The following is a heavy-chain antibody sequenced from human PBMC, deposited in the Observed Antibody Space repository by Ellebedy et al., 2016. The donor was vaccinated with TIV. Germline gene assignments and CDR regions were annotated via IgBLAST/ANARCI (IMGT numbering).Heavy chain of an antibody. CDR3: ARAPLSGVFYGMDV. V-gene: IGHV1-69*10. J-gene: IGHJ6*02. Sequence: AASVKVSCKASGGTFSNYAISWVRQAPGQGLEWMGGIIPMPDTANYAQKFQGRVTMTRDTSTSTVYMELSSLSSEDTALYYCARAPLSGVFYGMDVWGQGTTVTVSS. D-gene: IGHD3-16*02. CDR1: GGTFSNYA. CDR2: IIPMPDTA.